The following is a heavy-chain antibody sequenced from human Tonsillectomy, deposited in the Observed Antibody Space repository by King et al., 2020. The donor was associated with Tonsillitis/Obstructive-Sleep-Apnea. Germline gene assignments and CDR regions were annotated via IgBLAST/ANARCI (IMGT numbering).Heavy chain of an antibody. CDR2: IYGGGST. CDR1: GFTVSNDY. Sequence: EVQLVESGGGLIQPGGSLRLSCVVSGFTVSNDYMSWVRQAPGKGLEWVSVIYGGGSTYYADSVKGRLTISSDESKKTVYLQMSSLRVEDAAVYYCASGYCSGGSCPHYYYMDVWGKGTTVIVS. CDR3: ASGYCSGGSCPHYYYMDV. V-gene: IGHV3-53*01. D-gene: IGHD2-15*01. J-gene: IGHJ6*03.